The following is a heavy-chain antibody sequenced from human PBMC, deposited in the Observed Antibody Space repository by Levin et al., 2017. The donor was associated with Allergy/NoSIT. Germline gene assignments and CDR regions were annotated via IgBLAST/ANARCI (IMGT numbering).Heavy chain of an antibody. Sequence: SCAASGFTFSSYRMKWVRQAPGKGPEWVSSISATSIYIYYADSVKGRFTISRDNAKNSLYLQMNSLRDEDTALYYCARDHGGDGYNLGLDYWGQGTLVTVSS. CDR1: GFTFSSYR. CDR3: ARDHGGDGYNLGLDY. J-gene: IGHJ4*02. D-gene: IGHD5-24*01. CDR2: ISATSIYI. V-gene: IGHV3-21*01.